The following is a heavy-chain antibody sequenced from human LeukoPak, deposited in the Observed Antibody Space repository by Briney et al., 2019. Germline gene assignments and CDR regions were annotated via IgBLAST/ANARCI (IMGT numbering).Heavy chain of an antibody. J-gene: IGHJ3*02. D-gene: IGHD2-21*02. V-gene: IGHV4-61*02. CDR3: ARDTALWTFDI. Sequence: SQTLSLTCTVSGDSISSGSYYWTWIRQPAGKGLEWVGRIYTSGSTINNPSLKNTNYNPSLKSRLTMSVDRSKNQFSLKMTSVTAADTAMYYCARDTALWTFDIWGQGTMVTVSS. CDR1: GDSISSGSYY. CDR2: IYTSGSTINNPSLKNT.